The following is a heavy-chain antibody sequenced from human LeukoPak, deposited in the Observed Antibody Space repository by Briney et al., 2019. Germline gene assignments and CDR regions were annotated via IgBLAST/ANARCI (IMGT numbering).Heavy chain of an antibody. CDR1: GFTFSSYS. CDR2: ISSSSSYI. D-gene: IGHD3-3*01. Sequence: GGSLRLSCAASGFTFSSYSMNWVRQAPGKGLEWVSSISSSSSYIYYADSVKGRFTISRDNAKNSLYLQMDSPRAEDTAVYYCARGGDFWSGSHTTEDYWGQGTLVTVSS. J-gene: IGHJ4*02. CDR3: ARGGDFWSGSHTTEDY. V-gene: IGHV3-21*01.